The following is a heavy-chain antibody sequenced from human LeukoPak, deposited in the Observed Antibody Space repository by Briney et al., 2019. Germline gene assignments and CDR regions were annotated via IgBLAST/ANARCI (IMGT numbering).Heavy chain of an antibody. V-gene: IGHV3-74*01. D-gene: IGHD2-8*01. Sequence: GGSLRLSCTASGFTFSSYWMHWVRQAPGKGLVGVSHIKTDGSTVSYADSVKGRFNISRDNAKNTLYLQMNSLRAEDTAVYFCARAGFYNGLDYWGQGTLVTASS. CDR2: IKTDGSTV. CDR1: GFTFSSYW. CDR3: ARAGFYNGLDY. J-gene: IGHJ4*02.